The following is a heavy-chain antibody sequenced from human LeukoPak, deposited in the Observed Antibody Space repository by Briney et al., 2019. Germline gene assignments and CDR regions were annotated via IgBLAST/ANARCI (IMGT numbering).Heavy chain of an antibody. CDR2: IYYSGST. CDR1: GGSISSYY. V-gene: IGHV4-59*12. J-gene: IGHJ4*02. Sequence: SETLSLTCTVSGGSISSYYWSWIRQPPGKGLEWVGYIYYSGSTNYNPSLKSRVTISVDTSKNQLSLKLSSVTAADTAVYYCARGRSTRGGAIDYWGQGTLVTVSS. D-gene: IGHD2-2*01. CDR3: ARGRSTRGGAIDY.